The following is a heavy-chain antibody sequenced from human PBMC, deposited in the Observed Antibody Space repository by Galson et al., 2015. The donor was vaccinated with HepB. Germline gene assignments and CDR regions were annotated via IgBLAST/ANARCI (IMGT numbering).Heavy chain of an antibody. CDR2: IWYDGSNK. CDR1: GFTFSGYG. J-gene: IGHJ4*02. CDR3: AREVDCGGDCYYLDY. Sequence: SLRLSCAASGFTFSGYGMHWVRQAPGKGLEWVAVIWYDGSNKYYADSVKGRFTISRDNSKNTLYLQMNSLRAEDTAVYYCAREVDCGGDCYYLDYWGQGTLVTVSS. V-gene: IGHV3-33*01. D-gene: IGHD2-21*02.